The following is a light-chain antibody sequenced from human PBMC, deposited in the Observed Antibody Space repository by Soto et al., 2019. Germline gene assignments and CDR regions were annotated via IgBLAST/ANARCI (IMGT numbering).Light chain of an antibody. CDR1: QSVSSSY. CDR3: QQYGSSPWT. CDR2: GAS. V-gene: IGKV3-20*01. Sequence: EIVLTQSPGTLSLSPGERATLSCRASQSVSSSYLAWYQQKPGLAPRLLMYGASSRATGIPDRFIGSGSATDFTLTISRLEPEDFAVYYCQQYGSSPWTFGQGTKVEIK. J-gene: IGKJ1*01.